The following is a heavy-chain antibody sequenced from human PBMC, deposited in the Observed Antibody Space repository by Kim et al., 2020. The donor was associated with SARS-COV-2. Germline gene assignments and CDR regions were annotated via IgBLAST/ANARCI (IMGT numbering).Heavy chain of an antibody. D-gene: IGHD3-10*01. V-gene: IGHV3-33*01. CDR1: GFTFSSYG. CDR3: ARDVTRPMVQGVTPTFFDY. Sequence: GGSLRLSCAASGFTFSSYGMHWVRQAPGKGLEWVAVIWYDGSNKYYADSVKGRFTISRDNSKNTLYLQMNSLRAEDTAVYYCARDVTRPMVQGVTPTFFDYWGQGTLVTVSS. CDR2: IWYDGSNK. J-gene: IGHJ4*02.